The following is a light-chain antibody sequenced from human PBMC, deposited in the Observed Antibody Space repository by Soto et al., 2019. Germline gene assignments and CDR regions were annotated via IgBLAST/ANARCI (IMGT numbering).Light chain of an antibody. Sequence: QSVLTQPASVSGAPGQSITISCTGSSSDVGAYNYVSWYQQHPGKVPKLMIYDFTKRPSGVSNRFSGSKSGNTASLTISGLQPEDEADYYCCSFTLTNPRVFGGGTKLTVL. CDR3: CSFTLTNPRV. V-gene: IGLV2-14*01. CDR2: DFT. J-gene: IGLJ3*02. CDR1: SSDVGAYNY.